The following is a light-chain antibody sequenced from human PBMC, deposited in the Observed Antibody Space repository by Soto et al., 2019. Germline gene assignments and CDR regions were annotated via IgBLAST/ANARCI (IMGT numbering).Light chain of an antibody. CDR2: AAS. CDR1: QGISNS. CDR3: QKYNSGPPGAA. V-gene: IGKV1-27*01. Sequence: DIQMTQSPSSLSASVGDRVTITCRASQGISNSLAWYQQKPGKVPKLLIYAASTLQSGVPSRFSGSGSGTDFTLTITSLQPEDVATYYCQKYNSGPPGAAFGHGTKVEIK. J-gene: IGKJ1*01.